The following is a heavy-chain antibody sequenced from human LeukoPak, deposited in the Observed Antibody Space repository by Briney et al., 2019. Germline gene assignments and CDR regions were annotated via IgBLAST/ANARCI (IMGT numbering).Heavy chain of an antibody. CDR2: ISAYNGNT. Sequence: ASVKVSCKASGYTFTSYGISWVRQAPGQGLEWMGWISAYNGNTNYAQKLQGRVTMTTDTSTSTAYMELTSLRSDDTAVYYCARDPGVYAFQSCYYYGMDVWGQGTTVTVSS. V-gene: IGHV1-18*01. J-gene: IGHJ6*02. D-gene: IGHD2-8*01. CDR1: GYTFTSYG. CDR3: ARDPGVYAFQSCYYYGMDV.